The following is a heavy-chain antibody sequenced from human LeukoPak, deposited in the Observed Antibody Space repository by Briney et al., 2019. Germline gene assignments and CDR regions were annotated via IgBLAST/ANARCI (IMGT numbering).Heavy chain of an antibody. CDR1: GFTFSNAW. V-gene: IGHV3-15*01. J-gene: IGHJ4*02. CDR2: IKSKTDGGTT. CDR3: TTDSWFGELFDY. D-gene: IGHD3-10*01. Sequence: GGSLRLSCAASGFTFSNAWMSWVRQAPGKGLEWVGRIKSKTDGGTTDYAAPVKGRFTISRDDSKNTLYLQMNSLKTEDTAVYYCTTDSWFGELFDYWGQGTLVTVSS.